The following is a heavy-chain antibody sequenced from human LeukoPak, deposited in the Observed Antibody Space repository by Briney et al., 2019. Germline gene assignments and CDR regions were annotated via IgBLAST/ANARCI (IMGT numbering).Heavy chain of an antibody. Sequence: GGSLRLSCAASGFTFSSYGMHWVRQAPGKGLEWVSGISWNSGSIGYADSVKGRFTISRDNAKNSLYLQMNSLRAEDTALYYCAKWALFLGDYYDSSGYFDYWGQGTLVTVSS. D-gene: IGHD3-22*01. V-gene: IGHV3-9*01. CDR1: GFTFSSYG. CDR3: AKWALFLGDYYDSSGYFDY. CDR2: ISWNSGSI. J-gene: IGHJ4*02.